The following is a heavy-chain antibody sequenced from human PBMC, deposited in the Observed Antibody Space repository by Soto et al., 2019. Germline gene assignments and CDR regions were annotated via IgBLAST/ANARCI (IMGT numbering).Heavy chain of an antibody. CDR1: GFTFGSYG. CDR3: ARPGCTFRSYGLDV. D-gene: IGHD3-16*01. Sequence: EVQLMESGGGLVQPGGSLRLSCAASGFTFGSYGMSWVRQAPGKGLEWVSSISASGETRFSTDSVKGRFTISRDDSKNSLYLEMSSLRAEDTALYYCARPGCTFRSYGLDVWGQGTTVTVSS. CDR2: ISASGETR. V-gene: IGHV3-23*01. J-gene: IGHJ6*02.